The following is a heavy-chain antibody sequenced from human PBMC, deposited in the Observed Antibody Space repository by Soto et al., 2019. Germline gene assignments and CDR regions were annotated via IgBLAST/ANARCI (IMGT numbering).Heavy chain of an antibody. Sequence: GGSLRLSCAASGFTFSSYAMSWVRQAPGKGLEWVSAISGSGGSTYYADSVKGRFTTSRDNSKNMLYLQMNSLRAEDTTVYYCAKDGLPSMVRYFDYYYMDVWGKGTTVTVSS. J-gene: IGHJ6*03. CDR2: ISGSGGST. CDR3: AKDGLPSMVRYFDYYYMDV. D-gene: IGHD3-9*01. CDR1: GFTFSSYA. V-gene: IGHV3-23*01.